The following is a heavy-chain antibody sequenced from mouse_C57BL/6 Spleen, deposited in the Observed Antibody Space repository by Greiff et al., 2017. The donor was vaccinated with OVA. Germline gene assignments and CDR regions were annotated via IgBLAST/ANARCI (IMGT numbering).Heavy chain of an antibody. J-gene: IGHJ2*01. D-gene: IGHD1-1*01. V-gene: IGHV5-6*01. CDR2: ISSGGSYT. CDR3: ARHPYGSSLRGVFDY. CDR1: GFTFSSYG. Sequence: EVQVVESGGDLVKPGGSLKLSCAASGFTFSSYGMSWVRQTPDKRLEWVATISSGGSYTYYPDSVKGRFTISRDNAKNTLYLQMSSLKSEDTAMYYCARHPYGSSLRGVFDYWGQGTTLTVSS.